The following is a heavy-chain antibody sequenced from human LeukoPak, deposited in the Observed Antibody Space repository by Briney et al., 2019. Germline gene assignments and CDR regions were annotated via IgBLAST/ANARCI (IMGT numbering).Heavy chain of an antibody. Sequence: GGSLRLSCAASGFTFSSYGMSWVRQAPGKGLEWVSAISGSGGSTYYADSVKGRFTISRDNSKNTLYLQMNSLRAEDTAVYYCAKWRIAVAGGWYFDLWGRGTLVTVSS. J-gene: IGHJ2*01. CDR3: AKWRIAVAGGWYFDL. CDR2: ISGSGGST. CDR1: GFTFSSYG. D-gene: IGHD6-19*01. V-gene: IGHV3-23*01.